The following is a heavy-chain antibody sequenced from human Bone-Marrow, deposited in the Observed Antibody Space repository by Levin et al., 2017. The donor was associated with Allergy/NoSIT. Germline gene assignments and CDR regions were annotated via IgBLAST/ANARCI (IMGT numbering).Heavy chain of an antibody. CDR1: GFTFSSYW. V-gene: IGHV3-7*04. CDR2: IKEDGSEK. D-gene: IGHD3-9*01. J-gene: IGHJ6*02. Sequence: SCAASGFTFSSYWMTWVRQAPGKGLEWVANIKEDGSEKYYVDSVKGRFTISRDNAKNSLYLQMNSLRGEDSAVYYCARDDVLTGYSTNDYYYGMDVWGQGTTVTVSS. CDR3: ARDDVLTGYSTNDYYYGMDV.